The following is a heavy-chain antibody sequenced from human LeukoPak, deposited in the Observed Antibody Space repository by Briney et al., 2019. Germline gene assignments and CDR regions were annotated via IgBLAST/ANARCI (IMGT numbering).Heavy chain of an antibody. CDR3: ARNYYDSSGYPYYYYMDV. J-gene: IGHJ6*03. D-gene: IGHD3-22*01. Sequence: AASVKVSCKASGYTFTSYDINWVRQATGQGLEWMGWMNPNSGNTGYAQKFQGRVTITRNTSISTAYMELSSLRSEDTAVYYCARNYYDSSGYPYYYYMDVWGKGTTVTVSS. CDR2: MNPNSGNT. CDR1: GYTFTSYD. V-gene: IGHV1-8*03.